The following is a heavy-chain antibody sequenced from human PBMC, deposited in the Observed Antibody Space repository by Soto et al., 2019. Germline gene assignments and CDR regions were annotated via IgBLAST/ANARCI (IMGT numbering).Heavy chain of an antibody. CDR2: IIPMSGTA. V-gene: IGHV1-69*01. Sequence: QVQLVQSGAEVKKPGSSVKVSCKASGGTFSSYGINWVRQAPGQGLEWMGGIIPMSGTAHYAQKFQGRVTITADESTSTAYMELSSLRSEGTAVYYCVRTTRYDSSGYWDVWGQGTTV. CDR3: VRTTRYDSSGYWDV. D-gene: IGHD3-22*01. CDR1: GGTFSSYG. J-gene: IGHJ6*02.